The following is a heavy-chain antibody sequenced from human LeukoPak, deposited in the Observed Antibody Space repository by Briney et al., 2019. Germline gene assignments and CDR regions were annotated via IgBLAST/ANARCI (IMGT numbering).Heavy chain of an antibody. CDR3: AKGLTTVTPDY. V-gene: IGHV3-53*01. J-gene: IGHJ4*02. CDR1: GFTVRDNY. D-gene: IGHD4-17*01. CDR2: ISNGGNT. Sequence: GSLRLSCAASGFTVRDNYMSWVRQAPGKGLECVSVISNGGNTYYADSVKGRFTISRDNSKNTLSLQMNSLRAEDTAVYYCAKGLTTVTPDYWGQGTLVTVSS.